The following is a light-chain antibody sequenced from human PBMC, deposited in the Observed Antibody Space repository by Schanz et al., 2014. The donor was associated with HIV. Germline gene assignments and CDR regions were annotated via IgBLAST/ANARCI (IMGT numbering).Light chain of an antibody. CDR2: DVT. Sequence: QSALTQPASVSGSPGQSITISCTGTSSDVGADNSVSWYQQHPGRAPRLLVYDVTYRPSGVSNRFSGSKSGNTASLTISGLQPEDEALYFCTSYTSRGTVIFGGGTKVTVL. CDR3: TSYTSRGTVI. V-gene: IGLV2-14*03. J-gene: IGLJ2*01. CDR1: SSDVGADNS.